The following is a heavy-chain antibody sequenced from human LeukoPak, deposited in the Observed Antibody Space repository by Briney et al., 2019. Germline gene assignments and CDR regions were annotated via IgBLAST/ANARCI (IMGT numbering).Heavy chain of an antibody. V-gene: IGHV1-18*01. CDR1: GYTFTSYG. CDR2: ISAYNGNT. CDR3: ARIETLYSSSPGGY. J-gene: IGHJ4*02. Sequence: ASVKVSCKASGYTFTSYGISWVRQAPGQGLELMGWISAYNGNTNYAQKLQGRVTMTTDTSTSTAYMELRSLRSDDTAVYYCARIETLYSSSPGGYWGQGTLVTVSS. D-gene: IGHD6-6*01.